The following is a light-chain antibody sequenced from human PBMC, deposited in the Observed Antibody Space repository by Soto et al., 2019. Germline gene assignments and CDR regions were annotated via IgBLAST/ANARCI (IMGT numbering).Light chain of an antibody. CDR1: QSVSSN. J-gene: IGKJ5*01. V-gene: IGKV3-15*01. Sequence: EIVMTQSPATLSVSRGERATLSCRASQSVSSNLAWYQQKPGQAPRLLIYGASTRATGIPARFSGSGSGTEFTLTISSLQSEDFAVYYCQQYNNWPSPTFGQGTRLEIK. CDR3: QQYNNWPSPT. CDR2: GAS.